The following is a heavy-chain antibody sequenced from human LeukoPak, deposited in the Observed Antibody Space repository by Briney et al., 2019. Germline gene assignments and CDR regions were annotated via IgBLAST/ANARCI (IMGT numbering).Heavy chain of an antibody. CDR2: VNSDGSNT. Sequence: GGSLRLSCAASGFTFSNYWMHWVRQAPGKGLVWVSRVNSDGSNTYYADSVKGRFTISRDNAKNTLYLQMNSLRAEDTAVYYCATPRGDYYYGMDVWGQGTTVTVSS. CDR1: GFTFSNYW. D-gene: IGHD3-10*01. J-gene: IGHJ6*02. CDR3: ATPRGDYYYGMDV. V-gene: IGHV3-74*01.